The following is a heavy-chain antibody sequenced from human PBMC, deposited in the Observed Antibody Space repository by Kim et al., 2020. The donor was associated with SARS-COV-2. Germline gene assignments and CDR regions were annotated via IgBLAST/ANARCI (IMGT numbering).Heavy chain of an antibody. CDR3: AKEGGGSDVNYYYVWDV. V-gene: IGHV3-23*01. D-gene: IGHD3-16*01. CDR2: ITGSGRTT. Sequence: GGSLRLSCEASGFTFRDFAMSWVRQTPEKGLQWVSSITGSGRTTYYVDSVKGRFTISRDNSKNTLHLQMNSLRADDTAVYYCAKEGGGSDVNYYYVWDVWGQRTTVTVSS. J-gene: IGHJ6*02. CDR1: GFTFRDFA.